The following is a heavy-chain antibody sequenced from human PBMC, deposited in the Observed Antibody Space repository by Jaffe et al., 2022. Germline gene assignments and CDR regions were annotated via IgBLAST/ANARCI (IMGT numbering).Heavy chain of an antibody. J-gene: IGHJ5*02. Sequence: QLQLQESGPGLVKPSETLSLTCTVSGASISSTSYYWGWIRQPPGKGLEWIGSIYYSGSTYYNPSLKSRVTISVDTSKNQFSLELSSVTAADTAVYYCARRDWQLVPWFDPWGQGTLVTVSS. CDR3: ARRDWQLVPWFDP. V-gene: IGHV4-39*01. CDR1: GASISSTSYY. CDR2: IYYSGST. D-gene: IGHD6-6*01.